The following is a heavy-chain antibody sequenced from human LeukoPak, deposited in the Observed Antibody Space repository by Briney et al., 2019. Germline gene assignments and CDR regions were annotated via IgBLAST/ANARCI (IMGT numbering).Heavy chain of an antibody. Sequence: PGRALRLSCAASGFEFSKSGRHWVRRAPGKGLETMAIATSNGSGKSEADTVKARLTVSRNNTKNTVYLQTHSLSPVDSALSYCAKDLGDTAGWGQGTLVTAAS. CDR3: AKDLGDTAG. J-gene: IGHJ4*02. D-gene: IGHD2-2*02. CDR1: GFEFSKSG. V-gene: IGHV3-30*18. CDR2: ATSNGSGK.